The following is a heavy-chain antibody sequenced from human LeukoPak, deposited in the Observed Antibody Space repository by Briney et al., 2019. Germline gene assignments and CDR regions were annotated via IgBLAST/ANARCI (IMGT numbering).Heavy chain of an antibody. J-gene: IGHJ4*02. V-gene: IGHV3-30*02. CDR1: GFTFSSYW. CDR2: IRYDGSNK. Sequence: PGGSLRLSCAASGFTFSSYWMHWVRQAPGKGLEWVAFIRYDGSNKYYADSVKGRFTISRDNSKNTLYLQMNSLRAEDTAVYYCARGVRIAVAGNIDYWGQGTLVTVSS. CDR3: ARGVRIAVAGNIDY. D-gene: IGHD6-19*01.